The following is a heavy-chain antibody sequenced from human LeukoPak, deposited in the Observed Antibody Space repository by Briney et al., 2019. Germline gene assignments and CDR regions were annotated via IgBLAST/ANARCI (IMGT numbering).Heavy chain of an antibody. D-gene: IGHD3-22*01. J-gene: IGHJ4*02. CDR1: GYTFTSYY. CDR2: INPSGGST. Sequence: GASVKVSCKASGYTFTSYYMHWVRQAPGQGLEWMGIINPSGGSTSYAQKFQGRVTMTRDTPTSTVYMELSSLRSEDTAVYYCARDGVPTYYYDSSGYYSFDYWGQGTLVTVSS. V-gene: IGHV1-46*01. CDR3: ARDGVPTYYYDSSGYYSFDY.